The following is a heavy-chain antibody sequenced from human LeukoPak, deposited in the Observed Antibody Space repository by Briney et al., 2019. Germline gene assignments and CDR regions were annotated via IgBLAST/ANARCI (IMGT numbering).Heavy chain of an antibody. J-gene: IGHJ6*04. Sequence: PGGFLKLSCAASGFTFSGSAMHWVRQASGKGLEWVGRIRSKANSYATAYAASVKGRFTISRDDSKNTAYLQMNSLKTEDTAVYYCTRHDYGGHYYYGMDVWGKGTTVTVSS. D-gene: IGHD4-23*01. CDR2: IRSKANSYAT. CDR3: TRHDYGGHYYYGMDV. V-gene: IGHV3-73*01. CDR1: GFTFSGSA.